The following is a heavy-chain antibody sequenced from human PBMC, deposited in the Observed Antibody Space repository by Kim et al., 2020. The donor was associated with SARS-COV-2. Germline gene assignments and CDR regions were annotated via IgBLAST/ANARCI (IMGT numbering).Heavy chain of an antibody. J-gene: IGHJ4*02. CDR3: ARGGGSSAAFDY. D-gene: IGHD6-6*01. V-gene: IGHV1-69*01. Sequence: NYAQKFQGRVTITADESTSTAYMELSSLRSEDTAVYYCARGGGSSAAFDYWGQGTLVTVSS.